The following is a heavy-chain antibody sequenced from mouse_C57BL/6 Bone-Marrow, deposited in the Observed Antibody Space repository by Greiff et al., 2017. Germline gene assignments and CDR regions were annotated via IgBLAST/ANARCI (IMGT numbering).Heavy chain of an antibody. CDR3: GRPRPDYYGSSYWYFDV. CDR1: GFTFSDYY. J-gene: IGHJ1*03. V-gene: IGHV5-12*01. Sequence: EVKLEESGGGLVQPGGSLKLSCAASGFTFSDYYMYWVRQTPEKRLEWVAYISNGGGSTYYPDTVKGRFTISRDNAKNTLYLQMSRLKSEDTAMYYCGRPRPDYYGSSYWYFDVWGTGTTVTVSS. D-gene: IGHD1-1*01. CDR2: ISNGGGST.